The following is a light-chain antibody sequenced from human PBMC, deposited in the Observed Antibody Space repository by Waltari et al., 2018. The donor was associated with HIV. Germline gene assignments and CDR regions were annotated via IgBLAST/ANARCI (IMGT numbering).Light chain of an antibody. CDR2: QDT. CDR1: HLADKH. Sequence: SYELTQPPSVSVSPGQTASITCYGDHLADKHAYWYQQKPGQSPVLIIYQDTKRPSGIPERFSGSNSGNTATLTISGTQAMDEADYYCQAWDTRNVVFGGGTKLTVL. V-gene: IGLV3-1*01. J-gene: IGLJ2*01. CDR3: QAWDTRNVV.